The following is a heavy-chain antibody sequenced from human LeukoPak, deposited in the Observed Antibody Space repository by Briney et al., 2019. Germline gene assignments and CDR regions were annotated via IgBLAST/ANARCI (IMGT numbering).Heavy chain of an antibody. CDR3: ARGAFYDY. V-gene: IGHV3-11*01. CDR2: ISTGGSPI. CDR1: GFTFSDYY. J-gene: IGHJ4*02. Sequence: PGGSLRLSCAAPGFTFSDYYMTWIRQAPGKGLEWVSYISTGGSPIYYADSVKGRFTISRDNSKNTLYLQMNSLRAEDTALYFCARGAFYDYWGQGTLVTASS. D-gene: IGHD2/OR15-2a*01.